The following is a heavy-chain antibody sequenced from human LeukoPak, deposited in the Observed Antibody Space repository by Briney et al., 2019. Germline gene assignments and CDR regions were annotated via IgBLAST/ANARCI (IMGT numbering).Heavy chain of an antibody. D-gene: IGHD1-14*01. V-gene: IGHV5-51*01. CDR2: IYPGDSDT. Sequence: GESLKISCKGSGHSFTNYWIGWVRHMSGKGLEWMGFIYPGDSDTRYSPSFRGQVTISADMSIGAAYLEWSSLKASDTATYYCVRHPEEILPGSYYSFYYYLDVWGKGTTVTVSS. J-gene: IGHJ6*03. CDR3: VRHPEEILPGSYYSFYYYLDV. CDR1: GHSFTNYW.